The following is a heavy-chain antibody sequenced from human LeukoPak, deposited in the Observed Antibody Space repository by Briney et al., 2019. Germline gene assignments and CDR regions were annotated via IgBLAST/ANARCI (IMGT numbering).Heavy chain of an antibody. V-gene: IGHV3-7*01. Sequence: GGSLRLSCAASGLTFSDYYMSWIRQTVGKGLECVAKIREDGNEKHYVDSVKGRFTISRDNAKNSLFLQMNSLRAEDTAVYYCARDFQSTVVTPMGYWGQGTLVTVSS. CDR3: ARDFQSTVVTPMGY. D-gene: IGHD4-23*01. J-gene: IGHJ4*02. CDR2: IREDGNEK. CDR1: GLTFSDYY.